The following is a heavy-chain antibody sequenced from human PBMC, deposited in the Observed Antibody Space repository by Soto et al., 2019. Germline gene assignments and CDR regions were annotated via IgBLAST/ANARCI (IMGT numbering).Heavy chain of an antibody. CDR3: ARVRIAVAGFDY. J-gene: IGHJ4*02. CDR1: GYTFTRYA. Sequence: ASVKVSCKASGYTFTRYAMHWVRQAPGQGPEWMGWINAGNGNTKYSQKFQDRVTISKDTSANTAYMELSSLRSEDTAVYFCARVRIAVAGFDYWGQGTQVTVSS. CDR2: INAGNGNT. V-gene: IGHV1-3*01. D-gene: IGHD6-19*01.